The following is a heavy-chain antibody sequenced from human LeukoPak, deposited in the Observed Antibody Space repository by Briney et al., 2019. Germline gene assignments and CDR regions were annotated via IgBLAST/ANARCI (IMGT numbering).Heavy chain of an antibody. CDR2: ISPSGDII. D-gene: IGHD6-19*01. V-gene: IGHV3-11*01. CDR3: ARETVAGTFDY. Sequence: GGSLRLSCAASGFTFSDYYISWIRQAPGKGLEWVSDISPSGDIISYADSVKGRFIISRDYAKESLHLQMNSLRVEDSAVYYCARETVAGTFDYWGQGTQVTISS. CDR1: GFTFSDYY. J-gene: IGHJ4*02.